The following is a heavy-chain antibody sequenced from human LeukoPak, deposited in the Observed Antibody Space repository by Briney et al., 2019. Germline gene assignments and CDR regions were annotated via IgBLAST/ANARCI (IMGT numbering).Heavy chain of an antibody. V-gene: IGHV4-59*01. Sequence: PSETLSLTCTVSGGSISNYYWSWIRQSPGKGLEWIAYIYSTGSAIYNPSLRSRVTISVDTSKNQFSLKVTSVTAADTAVYFCARRPLTHVAFDVWGQGTVVTVSS. CDR3: ARRPLTHVAFDV. CDR2: IYSTGSA. J-gene: IGHJ3*01. D-gene: IGHD2-21*02. CDR1: GGSISNYY.